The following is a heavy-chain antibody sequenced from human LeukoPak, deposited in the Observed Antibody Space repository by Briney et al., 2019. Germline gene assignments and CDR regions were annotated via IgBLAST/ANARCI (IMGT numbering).Heavy chain of an antibody. CDR1: GGSISSYY. Sequence: SETLSLTCTVSGGSISSYYWSWIRQPAGKGLEWIGRIYTSGSTNYNPSLKSRVTMSVDTSKNQFSLKLSSVTAADTAVYYCARQWEPRGDDFWSGYYTEYYYGMDVWGQGTTVTVSS. CDR2: IYTSGST. D-gene: IGHD3-3*01. CDR3: ARQWEPRGDDFWSGYYTEYYYGMDV. J-gene: IGHJ6*02. V-gene: IGHV4-4*07.